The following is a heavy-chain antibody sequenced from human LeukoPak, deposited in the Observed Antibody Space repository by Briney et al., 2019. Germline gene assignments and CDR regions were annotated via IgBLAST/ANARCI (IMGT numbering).Heavy chain of an antibody. J-gene: IGHJ4*02. D-gene: IGHD3-3*01. CDR1: GFTFSSYW. V-gene: IGHV3-7*01. Sequence: GGSLRLSCAASGFTFSSYWMSWVRQAPGKGLEWVANIKQDGSEKYYVDSVKGRFTISRDNAKNSLYLQMNSLRVEDTAVYYCARGGLWIFGVVTLDYWGQGTLVTVSS. CDR3: ARGGLWIFGVVTLDY. CDR2: IKQDGSEK.